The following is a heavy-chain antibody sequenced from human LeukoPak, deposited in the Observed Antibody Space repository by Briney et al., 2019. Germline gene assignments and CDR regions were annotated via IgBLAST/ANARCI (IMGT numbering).Heavy chain of an antibody. D-gene: IGHD4-17*01. CDR2: IYYSGST. J-gene: IGHJ4*02. Sequence: SETLSLTCTVSGGSISSSSYYWGWIRQPPGRGLEWIGSIYYSGSTNYNPSLKSRVTISVDTSKNQFSLKLSSVTAADTAVYYCARDRMHGDYDYWGQGTLVTVSS. CDR3: ARDRMHGDYDY. V-gene: IGHV4-39*07. CDR1: GGSISSSSYY.